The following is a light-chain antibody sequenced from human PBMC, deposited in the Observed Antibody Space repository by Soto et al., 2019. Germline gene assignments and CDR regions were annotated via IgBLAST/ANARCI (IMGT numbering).Light chain of an antibody. CDR2: GAS. CDR3: HQYNNFWT. CDR1: QSVSSR. V-gene: IGKV3-15*01. Sequence: IVMTQSPDTLSVSPGERATLSCRASQSVSSRLAWYHQKPGQSPRLLIYGASTRATGIPARFSGSGSGTEFTLTISSLQSEDFGLYYCHQYNNFWTFGQGTKVDIK. J-gene: IGKJ1*01.